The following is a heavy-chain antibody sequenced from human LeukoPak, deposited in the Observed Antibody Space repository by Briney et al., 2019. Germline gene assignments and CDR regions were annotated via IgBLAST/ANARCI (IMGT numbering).Heavy chain of an antibody. CDR3: ARVFGAALFDTAMDPFDY. J-gene: IGHJ4*02. V-gene: IGHV1-2*02. Sequence: ASVKVSCKASGYTFTGYYMHWVRQAPGQGLEWMGWINPNSGGTNYAQKFQGRVTMTRDTSISTAYMELSRLRSDDTAVYYCARVFGAALFDTAMDPFDYWGQGTLVTVSS. CDR2: INPNSGGT. D-gene: IGHD5-18*01. CDR1: GYTFTGYY.